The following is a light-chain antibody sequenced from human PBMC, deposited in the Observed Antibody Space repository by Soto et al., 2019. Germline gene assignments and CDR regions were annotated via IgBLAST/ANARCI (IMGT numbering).Light chain of an antibody. Sequence: EIVLTQSPGTLSLSPGERATLSCRASQSVRSSYLAWYQQKPGQAPRPLIYGASSRAIGIPDRFSGSGSGTDFPLTISRLEPEDFAVYYCQQYGSSPRTFGQGTKVEIQ. CDR2: GAS. J-gene: IGKJ1*01. V-gene: IGKV3-20*01. CDR1: QSVRSSY. CDR3: QQYGSSPRT.